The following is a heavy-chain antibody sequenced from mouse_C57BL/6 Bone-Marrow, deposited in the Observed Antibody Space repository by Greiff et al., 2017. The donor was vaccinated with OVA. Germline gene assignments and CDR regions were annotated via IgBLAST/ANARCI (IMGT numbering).Heavy chain of an antibody. CDR3: TRECHYYGSSYDY. CDR2: ISSGGDYI. D-gene: IGHD1-1*01. V-gene: IGHV5-9-1*02. CDR1: GFTFSSYA. J-gene: IGHJ2*01. Sequence: DVMLVESGEGLVKPGGSLKLSCAASGFTFSSYAMSWVRQTPEKRLEWVAYISSGGDYIYYADNVKGRFTISRDNARNTLYLQMSSLKSEDTAMYYCTRECHYYGSSYDYWGQGTTLTVSS.